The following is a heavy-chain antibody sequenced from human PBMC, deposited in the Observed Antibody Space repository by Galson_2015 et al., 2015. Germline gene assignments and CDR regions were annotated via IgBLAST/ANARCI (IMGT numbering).Heavy chain of an antibody. Sequence: QSGAAVTKPGEALSISCRGSGCSFTRYWIGWVRQMPGNGLECMGIIYPGDSDTRCSPSFQGQVTISADKSISTAYLQWSSLKASDTAMYYCARRPAGWSDAFDIWGQGTMVTVSS. CDR1: GCSFTRYW. D-gene: IGHD2-15*01. V-gene: IGHV5-51*01. J-gene: IGHJ3*02. CDR2: IYPGDSDT. CDR3: ARRPAGWSDAFDI.